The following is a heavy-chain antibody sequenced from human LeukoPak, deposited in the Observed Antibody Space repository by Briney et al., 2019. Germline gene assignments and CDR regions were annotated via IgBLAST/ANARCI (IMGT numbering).Heavy chain of an antibody. CDR1: GVSMSNYY. D-gene: IGHD1-26*01. CDR2: VHYSGST. V-gene: IGHV4-59*01. Sequence: SETLSLTCIVPGVSMSNYYWSCVRQPPGKGLECIGCVHYSGSTKYNPSLKSRVTISIDTSKNQFSLEVTSVTAADTAVYFCARGINVGATSFWGQGALVTVSS. CDR3: ARGINVGATSF. J-gene: IGHJ4*02.